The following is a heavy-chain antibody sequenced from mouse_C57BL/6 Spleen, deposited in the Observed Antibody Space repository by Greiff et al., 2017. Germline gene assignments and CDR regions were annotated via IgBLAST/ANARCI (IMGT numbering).Heavy chain of an antibody. CDR3: ARSQVLYYAMDY. CDR1: GYTFTSYW. D-gene: IGHD3-2*02. Sequence: QVQLQQPGAELLRPVSSVKLSCKPPGYTFTSYWMHWVKQRPIQGLEWIGNIDPSDSETHYNQKFKDKATLTVAKSSSTAYMQLSSLTSEDSAVYYCARSQVLYYAMDYWGQGTSVTVSS. CDR2: IDPSDSET. J-gene: IGHJ4*01. V-gene: IGHV1-52*01.